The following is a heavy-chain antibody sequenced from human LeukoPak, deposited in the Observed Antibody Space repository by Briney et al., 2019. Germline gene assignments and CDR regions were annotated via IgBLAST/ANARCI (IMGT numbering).Heavy chain of an antibody. CDR3: ARGVSGSYYAFDY. V-gene: IGHV4-59*01. CDR2: ISHSGIT. CDR1: GGSINNYF. J-gene: IGHJ4*02. Sequence: SETLSLTCTVSGGSINNYFWSWIRLTPGKGLEWIGYISHSGITNYNPSLKSRISLSLDTSESQFSLKLSSVTAADTAVYYCARGVSGSYYAFDYWGQGTLVTVSS. D-gene: IGHD3-10*01.